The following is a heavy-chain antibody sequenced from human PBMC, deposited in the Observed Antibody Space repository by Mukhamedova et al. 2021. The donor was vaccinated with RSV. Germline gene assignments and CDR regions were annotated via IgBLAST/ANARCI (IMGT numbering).Heavy chain of an antibody. CDR1: TVRREG. D-gene: IGHD4-17*01. CDR2: ISAYNGNT. CDR3: ARADYGDYSLDY. Sequence: TVRREGMSWVRQAPGQGLEWMGWISAYNGNTNYAQKLQGRVTMTTDTSTSTAYMELRSLRSDDTAVYYCARADYGDYSLDYWG. V-gene: IGHV1-18*01. J-gene: IGHJ4*01.